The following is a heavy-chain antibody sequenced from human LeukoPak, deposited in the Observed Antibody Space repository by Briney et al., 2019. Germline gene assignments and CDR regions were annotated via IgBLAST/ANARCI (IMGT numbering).Heavy chain of an antibody. V-gene: IGHV1-18*01. CDR2: ISAYNGNT. D-gene: IGHD6-13*01. CDR3: ARGDSSSWYRLNYYYYYYMDV. CDR1: GYTFTSYG. J-gene: IGHJ6*03. Sequence: ASVKVSCKASGYTFTSYGISWVRQAPGQGLEWMGWISAYNGNTNYAQKLQGRVTMTTDTSTSTAYMELRSLRSDDTAVYYCARGDSSSWYRLNYYYYYYMDVWGKGTTVTVSS.